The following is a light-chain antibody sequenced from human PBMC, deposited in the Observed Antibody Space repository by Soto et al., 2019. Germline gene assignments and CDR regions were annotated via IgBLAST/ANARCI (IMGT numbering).Light chain of an antibody. CDR1: QSISNY. J-gene: IGKJ1*01. CDR2: AAS. CDR3: QESFTTPGT. Sequence: DIQMTQSPSSLSASVGDRITITCRASQSISNYLHWYKQKPGTAPRLLISAASSLQSGVPSRFSGSGSGTDFSLTISSLQPDDFATYYCQESFTTPGTFGQGTKVEIK. V-gene: IGKV1-39*01.